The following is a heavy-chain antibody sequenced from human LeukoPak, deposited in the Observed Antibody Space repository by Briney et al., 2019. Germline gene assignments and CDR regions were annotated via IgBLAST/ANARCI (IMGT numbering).Heavy chain of an antibody. Sequence: ASVKVSCKASGYTFTGYYMHWVRQAPGQGVEWMGRINPNSGGTNYAQKFQGRVTMTRDTSISTAYMELSRLRSDDTAVYYCAYETYYYDSSGYGREYYFDYWGQGTLVTVSS. D-gene: IGHD3-22*01. CDR1: GYTFTGYY. J-gene: IGHJ4*02. V-gene: IGHV1-2*06. CDR2: INPNSGGT. CDR3: AYETYYYDSSGYGREYYFDY.